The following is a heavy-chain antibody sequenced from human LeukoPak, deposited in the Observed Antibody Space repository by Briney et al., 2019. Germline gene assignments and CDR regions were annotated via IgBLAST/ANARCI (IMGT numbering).Heavy chain of an antibody. CDR3: ARLRLMYYYGSGARYYYYYYYMDV. D-gene: IGHD3-10*01. CDR2: IYPGDSDT. CDR1: GYSFNTYW. V-gene: IGHV5-51*01. Sequence: GESLKISCKGSGYSFNTYWIGWVRQMPGKGLEWMGIIYPGDSDTKYSPSFQGQVTISADKSISTAYLQWSSLKASDTAMYYCARLRLMYYYGSGARYYYYYYYMDVWGKGTTVTISS. J-gene: IGHJ6*03.